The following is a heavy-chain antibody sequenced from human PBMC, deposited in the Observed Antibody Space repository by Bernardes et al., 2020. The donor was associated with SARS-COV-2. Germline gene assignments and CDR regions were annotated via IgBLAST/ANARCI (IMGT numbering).Heavy chain of an antibody. D-gene: IGHD6-19*01. Sequence: GGSLRLSCAASGFTFSSYGMHWVRQAPGKGLEWVAVIWYDGSNKYYADSVKGRFTISRDNSKNTLYLQMNSLRAEDTAVYYCAREGIAVGQGGMDVWGQGTTVTVSS. CDR2: IWYDGSNK. CDR1: GFTFSSYG. V-gene: IGHV3-33*01. CDR3: AREGIAVGQGGMDV. J-gene: IGHJ6*02.